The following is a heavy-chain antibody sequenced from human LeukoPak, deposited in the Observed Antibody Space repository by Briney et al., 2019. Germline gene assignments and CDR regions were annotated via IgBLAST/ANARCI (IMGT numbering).Heavy chain of an antibody. D-gene: IGHD6-13*01. Sequence: SETLSLTCAVYGGSFSGYYWSWIRQPPGKGLEWIGEINHSGSTNYNPSLKSRVTISVDTSKNQFSLKLSSVTAADTAVYYCASGYSSSWYNYFDLWGRGTLVTVSS. CDR1: GGSFSGYY. J-gene: IGHJ2*01. CDR3: ASGYSSSWYNYFDL. V-gene: IGHV4-34*01. CDR2: INHSGST.